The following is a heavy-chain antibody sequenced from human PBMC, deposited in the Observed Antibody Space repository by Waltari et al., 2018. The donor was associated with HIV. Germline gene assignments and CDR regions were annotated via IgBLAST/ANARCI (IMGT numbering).Heavy chain of an antibody. D-gene: IGHD1-26*01. CDR1: GGSLNSGGYY. CDR3: ARSDSGSYYESYY. CDR2: IYYIGIT. J-gene: IGHJ4*02. V-gene: IGHV4-31*03. Sequence: QVQLQESGPGLVKPSQTLSLTCTFSGGSLNSGGYYWSWIRQHTGKGLAWIGYIYYIGITYYNPSLKSRVTMSADTSKNQFSRKLSSVTAADTAMYYCARSDSGSYYESYYWGQGTLVTVSS.